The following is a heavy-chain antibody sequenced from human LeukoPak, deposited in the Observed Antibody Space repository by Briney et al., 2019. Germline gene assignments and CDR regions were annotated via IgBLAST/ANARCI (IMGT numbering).Heavy chain of an antibody. J-gene: IGHJ4*02. D-gene: IGHD6-13*01. CDR3: ARSSVARGLDLAAAAGPY. CDR2: INQGGSEI. CDR1: GFTFSSHW. V-gene: IGHV3-7*01. Sequence: GGSLRLSCADSGFTFSSHWMSWVRQAPGKGLEWVASINQGGSEIYYVDSVRGRFTISRDNAKNSLYLQMNSLRAEDTSVYYCARSSVARGLDLAAAAGPYWGQGTLVTVSS.